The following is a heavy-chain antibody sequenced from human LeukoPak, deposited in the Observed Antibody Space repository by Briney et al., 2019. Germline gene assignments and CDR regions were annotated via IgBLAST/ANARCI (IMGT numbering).Heavy chain of an antibody. V-gene: IGHV3-23*01. CDR3: ARAKPKNMVRGLIMRRESRYYFDY. CDR1: GFTFSSYG. D-gene: IGHD3-10*01. Sequence: GGTLRLSCAASGFTFSSYGMSWVRQAPGKGLEWVSAISGSGGSTYCADSVKGRFTISRDNSKNTLYLQMNSLRAEDTAVYYCARAKPKNMVRGLIMRRESRYYFDYWGQGTLVTVSS. J-gene: IGHJ4*02. CDR2: ISGSGGST.